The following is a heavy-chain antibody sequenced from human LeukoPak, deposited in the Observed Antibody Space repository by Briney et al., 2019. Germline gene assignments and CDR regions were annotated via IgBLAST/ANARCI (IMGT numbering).Heavy chain of an antibody. J-gene: IGHJ3*02. D-gene: IGHD3-10*01. CDR3: ANPPVLWFGELLYGDAFDI. CDR1: GFTFSSYA. Sequence: PGGSLRLSCAASGFTFSSYAMIWVRLAPGKGLECVSAISGSGGSTYYADSVKGRFTISRDNSKNTLYLQMNSLRAEDTAVYYCANPPVLWFGELLYGDAFDIWGQGTMVTVSS. CDR2: ISGSGGST. V-gene: IGHV3-23*01.